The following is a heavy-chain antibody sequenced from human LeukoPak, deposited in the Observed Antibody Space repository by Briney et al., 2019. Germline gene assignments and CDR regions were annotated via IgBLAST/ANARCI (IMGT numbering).Heavy chain of an antibody. CDR2: INYSGTT. CDR3: ARGPEGSGSYIFDY. Sequence: PSETLSLTCTVSGGSFSSHYWSWIRQPPGKGLEWIGYINYSGTTNYNPFLKSRVTLSVDTSKNQFSLRLTSVTAADTAVYYCARGPEGSGSYIFDYWGQGTLVTVSS. V-gene: IGHV4-59*11. CDR1: GGSFSSHY. D-gene: IGHD3-10*01. J-gene: IGHJ4*02.